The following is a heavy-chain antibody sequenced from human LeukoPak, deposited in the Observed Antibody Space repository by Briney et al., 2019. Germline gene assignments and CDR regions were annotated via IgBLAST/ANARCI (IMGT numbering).Heavy chain of an antibody. J-gene: IGHJ5*02. CDR2: IKQDGSEK. CDR3: ARDRRYYDTRGRSYDWFDP. Sequence: GSLRLSCEGPGFMFSSDWMSWVRQAPGKGLEWVANIKQDGSEKYYADSVKGRFTISRDNAKNSLYLQMNSLRPEDTAVYYCARDRRYYDTRGRSYDWFDPWGQGTLVTVSS. CDR1: GFMFSSDW. D-gene: IGHD3-22*01. V-gene: IGHV3-7*01.